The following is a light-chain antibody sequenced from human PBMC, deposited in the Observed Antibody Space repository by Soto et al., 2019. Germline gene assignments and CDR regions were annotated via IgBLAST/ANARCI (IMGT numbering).Light chain of an antibody. Sequence: EVVLTPSPGTLSLSPGERATLSCRASQTVSSSFLAWYQQKPGQAPWLLIYGASSRATGIPDRFSGSGSGTDFTLPISRLEPEDFAVYYCQQYGSSPPITFGQGTRLEIK. V-gene: IGKV3-20*01. J-gene: IGKJ5*01. CDR2: GAS. CDR3: QQYGSSPPIT. CDR1: QTVSSSF.